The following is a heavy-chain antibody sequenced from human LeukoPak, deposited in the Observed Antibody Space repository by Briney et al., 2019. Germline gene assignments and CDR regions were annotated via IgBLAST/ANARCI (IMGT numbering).Heavy chain of an antibody. V-gene: IGHV1-69*05. CDR3: ARDGTRASGYYYDPGWFDP. CDR2: IIPIFGTA. J-gene: IGHJ5*02. Sequence: SVKVSCKASGYTFTGYYMHWVRQAPGQGLEWMGGIIPIFGTANYAQKFQGRVTITTDESTSTAYMELSSLRSEDTAVYYCARDGTRASGYYYDPGWFDPWGQGTLVTVSS. CDR1: GYTFTGYY. D-gene: IGHD3-22*01.